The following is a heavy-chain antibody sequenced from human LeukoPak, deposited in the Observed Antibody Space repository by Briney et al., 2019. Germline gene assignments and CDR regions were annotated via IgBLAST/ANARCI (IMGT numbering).Heavy chain of an antibody. V-gene: IGHV4-4*07. D-gene: IGHD3-22*01. CDR2: IYTSGST. J-gene: IGHJ6*03. CDR3: AKGRNFGDSSGYYYYYYMDV. CDR1: GGSISSYY. Sequence: PSETLSLTCTVSGGSISSYYWSWIRQHAGKGLEWIGRIYTSGSTNYNPSLKSRVTMSVDTSKNQFSLKLSSVTAADTAVYYCAKGRNFGDSSGYYYYYYMDVWGKGTTVTISS.